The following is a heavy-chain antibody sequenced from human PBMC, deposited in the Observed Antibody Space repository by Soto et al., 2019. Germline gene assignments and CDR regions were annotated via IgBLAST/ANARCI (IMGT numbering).Heavy chain of an antibody. Sequence: RASVKVSCKASGYTFTSYGISWVRQAPGQGLEWMGWISAYNGNTNYAQKLQGRVTMTTDTSTSTAYMELRSLRSDDTAVYYCARSGVSYYDSSGRNWFDPWGRGTLVTVSS. J-gene: IGHJ5*02. CDR3: ARSGVSYYDSSGRNWFDP. CDR2: ISAYNGNT. CDR1: GYTFTSYG. D-gene: IGHD3-22*01. V-gene: IGHV1-18*04.